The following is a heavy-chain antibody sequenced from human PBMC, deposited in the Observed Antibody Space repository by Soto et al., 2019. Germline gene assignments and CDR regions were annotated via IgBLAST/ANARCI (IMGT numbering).Heavy chain of an antibody. CDR2: MNPYSGNT. CDR1: GYTFTTYD. CDR3: SRRKERSGPHYFDY. Sequence: ASVKVSCKASGYTFTTYDISWVGHATGQGLEWMGWMNPYSGNTGYAQKFQGRVTVTRNTSISTVYMELSGLRPDDTAVYYCSRRKERSGPHYFDYWGEGSQVTFSA. D-gene: IGHD6-25*01. V-gene: IGHV1-8*01. J-gene: IGHJ4*02.